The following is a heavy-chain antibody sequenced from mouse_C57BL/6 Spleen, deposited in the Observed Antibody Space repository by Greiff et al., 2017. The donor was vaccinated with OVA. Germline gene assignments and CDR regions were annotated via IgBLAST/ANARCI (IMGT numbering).Heavy chain of an antibody. CDR3: ARGGRRQYYFDY. CDR2: IDPSDSYT. V-gene: IGHV1-59*01. Sequence: QVQLKQPGAELVRPGTSVKLSCKASGYTFTSYWMHWVKQRPGQGLEWIGVIDPSDSYTNYNQKFKGKATLTVDTSSSTAYMQLSSLTSEDSAVYYGARGGRRQYYFDYWGQGTTLTVSS. D-gene: IGHD2-12*01. J-gene: IGHJ2*01. CDR1: GYTFTSYW.